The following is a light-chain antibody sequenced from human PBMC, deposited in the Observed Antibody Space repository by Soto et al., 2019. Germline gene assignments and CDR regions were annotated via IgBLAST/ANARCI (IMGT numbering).Light chain of an antibody. CDR3: QQYNNWPPSWT. Sequence: EIVMTQSPATLYVSPGERATLSCRASQRVSSKLAWYQQKPGQAPRLLISGASTRATGIPARFSGSGSGTEFTLTISSLQSEDFAVYYCQQYNNWPPSWTFGQGTKLEIK. CDR1: QRVSSK. V-gene: IGKV3-15*01. J-gene: IGKJ1*01. CDR2: GAS.